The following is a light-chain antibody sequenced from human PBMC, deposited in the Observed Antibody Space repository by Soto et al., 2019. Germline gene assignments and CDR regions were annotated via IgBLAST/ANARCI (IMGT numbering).Light chain of an antibody. V-gene: IGKV3-20*01. CDR1: QSVNSNS. CDR2: AAS. J-gene: IGKJ4*01. CDR3: QQYGSSPLT. Sequence: EIVLTQSPGTLSLSPGERATLSCGASQSVNSNSLAWYQQKPGQAPRLLFYAASNRASGVPDRFSASGSGTDFTLTISRLEPEDFAVYHCQQYGSSPLTFDGGTKVEIK.